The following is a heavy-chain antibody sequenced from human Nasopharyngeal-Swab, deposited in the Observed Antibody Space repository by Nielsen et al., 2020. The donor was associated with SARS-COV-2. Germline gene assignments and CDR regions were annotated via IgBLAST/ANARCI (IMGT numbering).Heavy chain of an antibody. V-gene: IGHV4-34*01. CDR3: ARGSTPEGWFDP. CDR2: INHSGST. CDR1: GGSFSGYY. J-gene: IGHJ5*02. Sequence: ESLKISCAVYGGSFSGYYWSWIRQPPGKGLEWIGEINHSGSTNYNPSLKSRVTISVDTSKNQFSLKLSSVTAADTAVYYCARGSTPEGWFDPWGQGTLVTVSS.